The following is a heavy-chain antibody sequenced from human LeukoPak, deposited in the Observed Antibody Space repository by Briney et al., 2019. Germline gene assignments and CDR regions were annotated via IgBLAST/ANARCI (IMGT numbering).Heavy chain of an antibody. Sequence: GGSLRLSCAASGFTFSSYAMTWVRQVPGKGLEWVSFISGSGGSTSYADSVKGRFTISRDNSKNTLYLQMKSLRVEDTAVYYCAKGYSYGDDCWGQGTLVTVSS. D-gene: IGHD5-18*01. CDR1: GFTFSSYA. J-gene: IGHJ4*02. V-gene: IGHV3-23*01. CDR3: AKGYSYGDDC. CDR2: ISGSGGST.